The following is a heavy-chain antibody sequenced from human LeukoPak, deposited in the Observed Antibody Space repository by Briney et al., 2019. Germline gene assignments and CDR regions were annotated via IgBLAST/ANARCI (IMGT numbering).Heavy chain of an antibody. CDR3: ARGAAGYSSSWYYYYMDV. V-gene: IGHV3-21*01. J-gene: IGHJ6*03. CDR1: GFTFSSYS. D-gene: IGHD6-13*01. Sequence: PGGSLRLSCAASGFTFSSYSMNWVRQAPGKGLEWVSSISGSSSYIYYADSVKGRFTISRDNAKNSLYLQMNSLRAEDTAVYYCARGAAGYSSSWYYYYMDVWGKGTTVTVSS. CDR2: ISGSSSYI.